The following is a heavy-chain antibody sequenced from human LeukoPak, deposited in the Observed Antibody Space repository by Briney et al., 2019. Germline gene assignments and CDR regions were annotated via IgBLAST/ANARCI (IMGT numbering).Heavy chain of an antibody. V-gene: IGHV3-7*01. CDR3: ARDRSYSSGWYGLSSYYYYYMDV. Sequence: GGSLRLSCAASGFTFSSYWMSWVRQAPGKGLEWVANIKQDGSEKYYVDSVKGRFTISRDNAKNSLYLQMNSLRAEDTAVYYCARDRSYSSGWYGLSSYYYYYMDVWGKGTTVTVSS. CDR2: IKQDGSEK. D-gene: IGHD6-19*01. J-gene: IGHJ6*03. CDR1: GFTFSSYW.